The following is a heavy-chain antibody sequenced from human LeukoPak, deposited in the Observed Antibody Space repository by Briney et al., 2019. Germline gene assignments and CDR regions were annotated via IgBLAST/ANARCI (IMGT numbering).Heavy chain of an antibody. CDR3: AKEAFFGYYGSGSYRGAYYFDY. Sequence: PGGSLRLSCAASGFTFSSYAMSWVRQAPGKGLEWVSAISASGNSTFYADSVRGRFTISRDNSKNTLYLQMNSLRAEDTAVYYCAKEAFFGYYGSGSYRGAYYFDYWGQGTLVTVSS. V-gene: IGHV3-23*01. CDR1: GFTFSSYA. CDR2: ISASGNST. J-gene: IGHJ4*02. D-gene: IGHD3-10*01.